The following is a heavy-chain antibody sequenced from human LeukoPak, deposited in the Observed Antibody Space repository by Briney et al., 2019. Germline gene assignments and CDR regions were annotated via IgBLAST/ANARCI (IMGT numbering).Heavy chain of an antibody. D-gene: IGHD2-15*01. CDR2: IKQDGSEK. CDR1: GFTFSSYW. CDR3: ASDDCSGGSCYSGY. Sequence: PGGSLRLSCAASGFTFSSYWMTWVRQTPGKGLEWVANIKQDGSEKYYVDSVKGRFTISRDNAKNSLYLQMNSLRAEDTAVYYCASDDCSGGSCYSGYWGQGTLVTVSS. V-gene: IGHV3-7*01. J-gene: IGHJ4*02.